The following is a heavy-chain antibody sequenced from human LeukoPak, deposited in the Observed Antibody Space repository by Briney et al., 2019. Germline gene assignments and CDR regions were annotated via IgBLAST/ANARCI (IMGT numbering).Heavy chain of an antibody. J-gene: IGHJ6*03. CDR2: IYTSGST. CDR3: ARDLSPLYGRYYYYHMDV. Sequence: PSETLSLTCTVSGGSISSYHRSWIRQPAGKGLEWIGRIYTSGSTNYNPSLKRRVTMSLDTSKNQFSLKVTSVTAADTALYYCARDLSPLYGRYYYYHMDVWGKGTTVTVSS. V-gene: IGHV4-4*07. D-gene: IGHD4-17*01. CDR1: GGSISSYH.